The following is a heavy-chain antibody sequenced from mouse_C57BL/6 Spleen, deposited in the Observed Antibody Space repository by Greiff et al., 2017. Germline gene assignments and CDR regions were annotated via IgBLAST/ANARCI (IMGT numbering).Heavy chain of an antibody. CDR3: AGSSFDY. V-gene: IGHV1-76*01. CDR2: IYPGSGNT. CDR1: GYTFTDYY. J-gene: IGHJ2*01. Sequence: VQVVESGAELVRPGASVKLSCKASGYTFTDYYINWVKQRPGQGLEWIARIYPGSGNTYYNEKFKGKATLTAEKSSSTAYMQLSSLTSEDSAVYFCAGSSFDYWGQGTTLTVSS.